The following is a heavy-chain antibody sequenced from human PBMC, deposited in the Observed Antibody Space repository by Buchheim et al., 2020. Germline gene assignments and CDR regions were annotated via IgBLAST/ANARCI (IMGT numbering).Heavy chain of an antibody. Sequence: EVQLLESGGGLVEPGGSLRLSCAASGFIFSSHTMNWVRQAPGKGLEWVSSIGGSGGHTFYADSVKGRFTISRDNARSSLYLQRNYLRVDDTALYYCTRDRSFSDFDYWGRGTL. J-gene: IGHJ4*02. CDR2: IGGSGGHT. D-gene: IGHD1-26*01. V-gene: IGHV3-21*01. CDR3: TRDRSFSDFDY. CDR1: GFIFSSHT.